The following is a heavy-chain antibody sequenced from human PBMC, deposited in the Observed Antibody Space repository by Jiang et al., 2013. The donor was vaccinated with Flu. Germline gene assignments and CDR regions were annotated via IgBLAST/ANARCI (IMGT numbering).Heavy chain of an antibody. D-gene: IGHD4-11*01. CDR2: YHLMAPK. CDR3: AGGLNDYSLLGGAFDL. Sequence: FNRDTIHWSARLQARGWSGWHLYHLMAPKNNYADSVKGQFTVSRDSSKNTLYLQMNSLRAEDTAVYYCAGGLNDYSLLGGAFDLWGQGTMVTVSS. J-gene: IGHJ3*01. V-gene: IGHV3-30-3*01. CDR1: FNRDT.